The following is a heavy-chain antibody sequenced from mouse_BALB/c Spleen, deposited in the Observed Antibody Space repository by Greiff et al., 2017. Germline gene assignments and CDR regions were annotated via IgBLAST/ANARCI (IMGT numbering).Heavy chain of an antibody. V-gene: IGHV3-2*02. Sequence: EVKLQESGPGLVKPSQSLSLTCTVTGYSITSDYAWNWIRQFPGNKLEWMGYISYSGSTSYNPSLKSRISITRDTSKNQFFLQLNSVTTEDTATYYCARGKNSWFAYWGQGTLVTVSA. CDR2: ISYSGST. J-gene: IGHJ3*01. CDR1: GYSITSDYA. CDR3: ARGKNSWFAY.